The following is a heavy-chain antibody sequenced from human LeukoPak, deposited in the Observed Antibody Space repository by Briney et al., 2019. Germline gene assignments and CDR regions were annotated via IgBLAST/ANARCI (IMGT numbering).Heavy chain of an antibody. J-gene: IGHJ5*02. CDR3: AKDWHILTGRNCFDP. Sequence: GASVKVSCKASGYTFNNYGISWVRQAPGQGLEWMGWVSSYNGDTNYAQKFQGRVTMSTDTSTSTAYMELRSLTFDDTAIYCCAKDWHILTGRNCFDPWGQGTLVTVSS. D-gene: IGHD3-9*01. CDR1: GYTFNNYG. CDR2: VSSYNGDT. V-gene: IGHV1-18*01.